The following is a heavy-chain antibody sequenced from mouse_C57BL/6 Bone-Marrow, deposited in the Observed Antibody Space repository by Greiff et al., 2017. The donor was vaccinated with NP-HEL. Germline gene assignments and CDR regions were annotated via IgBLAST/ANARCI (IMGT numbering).Heavy chain of an antibody. CDR2: IYPRSGNT. CDR1: CYTFTSYG. D-gene: IGHD2-5*01. J-gene: IGHJ2*01. CDR3: ARSSSNPYYFDY. V-gene: IGHV1-81*01. Sequence: QVQLKQSGAELARPGASVKLSCKASCYTFTSYGISWVKQRTGQGLEWIGEIYPRSGNTYYNEKFKGKATLTADKSSSTAYMELRSLTSEDSAVYFCARSSSNPYYFDYWGQGTTLTVSS.